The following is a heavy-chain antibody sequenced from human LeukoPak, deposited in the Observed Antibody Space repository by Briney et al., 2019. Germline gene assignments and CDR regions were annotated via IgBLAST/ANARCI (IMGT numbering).Heavy chain of an antibody. D-gene: IGHD3-10*01. J-gene: IGHJ4*02. CDR2: ISYDGSNK. Sequence: RSLRLSCAASGFTFSSYGMHWVRQAPGKGLEWVAVISYDGSNKYYADSVKGRFTISRDNSKNTLYLQMNSLRAEDTAVYYCAKDRITMVRGVVDYWGQGTLVTVSS. CDR1: GFTFSSYG. CDR3: AKDRITMVRGVVDY. V-gene: IGHV3-30*18.